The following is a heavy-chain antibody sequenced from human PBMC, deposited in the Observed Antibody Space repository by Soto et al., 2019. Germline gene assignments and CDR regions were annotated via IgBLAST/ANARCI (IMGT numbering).Heavy chain of an antibody. Sequence: PSETLSLTCTVSGGSIGSSSYYWGWIRQPPGKGLEWIGSIYYSGSTYYNPSLKSRVTISVDTSKNQFSLKLSSVTAADTAVYYCAGPKRVTREVDYWGQGTLVTVSS. D-gene: IGHD3-10*01. CDR2: IYYSGST. J-gene: IGHJ4*02. V-gene: IGHV4-39*01. CDR1: GGSIGSSSYY. CDR3: AGPKRVTREVDY.